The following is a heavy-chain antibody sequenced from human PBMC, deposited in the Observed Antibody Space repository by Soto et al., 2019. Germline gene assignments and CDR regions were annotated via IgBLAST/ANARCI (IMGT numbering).Heavy chain of an antibody. V-gene: IGHV3-48*03. CDR3: ARDGEDGAPNYGSGSYYTVGWFDP. CDR2: ISSSGSTI. J-gene: IGHJ5*02. CDR1: GFTFSSYE. Sequence: GGSLRLSCAASGFTFSSYEMNWVRQAPGKGLEWVSYISSSGSTIYYADSVKGRFTISRDNAKNSLYLQMNSLRAEDTAVYYCARDGEDGAPNYGSGSYYTVGWFDPWGQGTLITVSS. D-gene: IGHD3-10*01.